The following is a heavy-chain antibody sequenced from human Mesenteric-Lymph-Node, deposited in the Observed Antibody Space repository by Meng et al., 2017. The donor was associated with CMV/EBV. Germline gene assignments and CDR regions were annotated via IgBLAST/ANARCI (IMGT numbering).Heavy chain of an antibody. Sequence: ASVKVSCKASGYTFTSYDVIWVRQATGQGLEWMGWMNPNSGDTGYTQKFQGRVTMTRNTSKSTAYMELSSLRSEDTAVYYCARALCSGGSCYNYYYFAMDVWGQGTTVTVSS. CDR2: MNPNSGDT. D-gene: IGHD2-15*01. J-gene: IGHJ6*02. CDR1: GYTFTSYD. V-gene: IGHV1-8*01. CDR3: ARALCSGGSCYNYYYFAMDV.